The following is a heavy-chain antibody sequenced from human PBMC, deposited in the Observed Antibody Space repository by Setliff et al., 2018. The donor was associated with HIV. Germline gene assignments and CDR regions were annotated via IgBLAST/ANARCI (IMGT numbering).Heavy chain of an antibody. CDR3: ARDRKIVDPKIYYYYGVDV. CDR2: IIPIFGTA. CDR1: GGTFSSYA. D-gene: IGHD3-22*01. Sequence: GASVKVSCKASGGTFSSYAISWVRQAPGQGLEWMGGIIPIFGTANYAQKFQGRVTITTDESTSTAYMELSSLRSEDTAVYYCARDRKIVDPKIYYYYGVDVWGQGTTVTVSS. V-gene: IGHV1-69*05. J-gene: IGHJ6*02.